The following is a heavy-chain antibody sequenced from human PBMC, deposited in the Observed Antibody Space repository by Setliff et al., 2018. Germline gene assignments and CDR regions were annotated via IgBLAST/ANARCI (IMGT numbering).Heavy chain of an antibody. Sequence: SETLSLTCTVSGGSISTTDYYCGWIRQPPGKGLEWIGCVYYSGNTYYSPSLKSRVTMFVDTSKNQFSLMLYSVTAADTAIYYCARYDSSGYSENYYFDYWGQGTLVTVSS. CDR3: ARYDSSGYSENYYFDY. CDR2: VYYSGNT. V-gene: IGHV4-39*07. D-gene: IGHD3-22*01. CDR1: GGSISTTDYY. J-gene: IGHJ4*02.